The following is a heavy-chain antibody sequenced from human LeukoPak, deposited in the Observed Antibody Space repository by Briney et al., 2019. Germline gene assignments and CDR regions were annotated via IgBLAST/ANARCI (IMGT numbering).Heavy chain of an antibody. J-gene: IGHJ2*01. CDR3: ARDKGLAAAGHWYFDL. CDR1: GGSISSYY. D-gene: IGHD6-13*01. Sequence: PSETLSLTCTVSGGSISSYYWSWIRQPPGKGLEWIGYIYYSGSTTYNPSLKSRVTISGDTSKNQFSLKLSSVTAADTAVYYCARDKGLAAAGHWYFDLWGRGTLVTVSS. CDR2: IYYSGST. V-gene: IGHV4-59*01.